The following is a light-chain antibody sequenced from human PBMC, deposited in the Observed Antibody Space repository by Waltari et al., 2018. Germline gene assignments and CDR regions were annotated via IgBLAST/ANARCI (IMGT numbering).Light chain of an antibody. Sequence: QSVLTQPHSASGTPGQRVTIPCSGSRSHIGTNTVTWYQQVPGAAPKLLIYGNNQRPSGVPDRFSGSKSGTSASLAISGLQSEDEADYYCATWDDYLRGVFGGGTKLTVL. CDR1: RSHIGTNT. V-gene: IGLV1-44*01. CDR3: ATWDDYLRGV. J-gene: IGLJ3*02. CDR2: GNN.